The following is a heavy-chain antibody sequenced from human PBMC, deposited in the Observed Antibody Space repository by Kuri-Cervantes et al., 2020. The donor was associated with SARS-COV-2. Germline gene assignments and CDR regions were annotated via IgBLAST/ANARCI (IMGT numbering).Heavy chain of an antibody. CDR3: ARVDV. Sequence: ESLKISCAVYGGSFSGFYWSWIRQSPGKGLEWIGELDHSGRANYNPSLKSRVTISVDKSKNQFSLTLASVTAADTAVYYCARVDVWGRGTTVTVSS. J-gene: IGHJ6*04. CDR2: LDHSGRA. CDR1: GGSFSGFY. V-gene: IGHV4-34*01.